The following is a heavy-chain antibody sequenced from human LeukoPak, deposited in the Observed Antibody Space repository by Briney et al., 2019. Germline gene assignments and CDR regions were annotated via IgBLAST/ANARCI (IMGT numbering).Heavy chain of an antibody. J-gene: IGHJ4*02. CDR1: GGSISSYY. D-gene: IGHD1-26*01. CDR2: IYYSGST. V-gene: IGHV4-59*01. Sequence: PSETLSLTCTVSGGSISSYYWSWIRQPPGKGLEWIGYIYYSGSTNYNPSLKSRVTISVDTSKNQSSLKLSSVTAADTAVYYCARGPPYSGSPPYDYWGQGTLVTVSS. CDR3: ARGPPYSGSPPYDY.